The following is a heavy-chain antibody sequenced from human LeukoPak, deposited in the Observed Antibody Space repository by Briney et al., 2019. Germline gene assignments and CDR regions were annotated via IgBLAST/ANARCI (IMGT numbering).Heavy chain of an antibody. J-gene: IGHJ6*02. CDR3: AKPSLREQQLIYGMDA. D-gene: IGHD6-13*01. V-gene: IGHV3-30*18. Sequence: GRSLRLSCAASGFTFSSYGMHWVRQAPGKGLEWVAVISYDGSNKYYADSVKGRFTISRDNSKNTLYLQMNSLRAEDTAVYYCAKPSLREQQLIYGMDAWGQGTTVTVSS. CDR1: GFTFSSYG. CDR2: ISYDGSNK.